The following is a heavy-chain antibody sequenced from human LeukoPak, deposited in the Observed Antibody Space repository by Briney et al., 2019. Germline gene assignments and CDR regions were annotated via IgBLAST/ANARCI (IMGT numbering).Heavy chain of an antibody. J-gene: IGHJ6*03. CDR1: GGTFSSYA. Sequence: ASVKVSCKASGGTFSSYAISWVRQAPGQGLEWMGIINPSGGSTSYAQKFQGRVTMTRDMSTSTVYMELSSLRSEDTAVYYCARGPSTVAAGHYYYYMDVWGKGTTVTVSS. D-gene: IGHD6-19*01. CDR3: ARGPSTVAAGHYYYYMDV. V-gene: IGHV1-46*01. CDR2: INPSGGST.